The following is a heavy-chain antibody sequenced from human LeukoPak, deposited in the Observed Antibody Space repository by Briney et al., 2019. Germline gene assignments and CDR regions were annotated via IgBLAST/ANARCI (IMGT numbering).Heavy chain of an antibody. D-gene: IGHD3-3*01. CDR2: IYYTGNT. CDR3: ARQTGVGLFILP. CDR1: GDSISTSYSY. V-gene: IGHV4-39*01. J-gene: IGHJ4*02. Sequence: SETLSLTCTVSGDSISTSYSYWGWIRRPPGRGLEWVGSIYYTGNTYSNSSLKSQVSMFVDTSKNQFSLILTSVTAADTAVYYCARQTGVGLFILPGGQGTLVTVSS.